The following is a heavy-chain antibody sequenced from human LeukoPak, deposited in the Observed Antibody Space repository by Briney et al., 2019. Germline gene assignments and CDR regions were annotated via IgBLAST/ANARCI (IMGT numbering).Heavy chain of an antibody. CDR1: GFTFSSYE. Sequence: GGSLRLSCAASGFTFSSYEMNWVRQAPGKGLEWVSYISSSGSTIYYADSVKGRFTISRDNAKNSLYLQMNSLGAEDTAVYYCARAYRSSYYYGSPIDYWGQGTLVTVSS. D-gene: IGHD3-10*01. V-gene: IGHV3-48*03. CDR3: ARAYRSSYYYGSPIDY. CDR2: ISSSGSTI. J-gene: IGHJ4*02.